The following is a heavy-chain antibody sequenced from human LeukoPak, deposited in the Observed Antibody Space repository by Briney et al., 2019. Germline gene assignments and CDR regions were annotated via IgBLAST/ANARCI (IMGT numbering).Heavy chain of an antibody. V-gene: IGHV3-23*01. CDR3: AKAPRGYCSGGSCYADY. CDR1: GFTFSSYA. Sequence: PGGSLRLSCAASGFTFSSYAMSWVRPAPGKGLEWVSAISGSGGSTYYADSVKGRFTISRDNSKNTLYLQMNSLRAEDTAVYYWAKAPRGYCSGGSCYADYCGQGTLVTVSS. CDR2: ISGSGGST. D-gene: IGHD2-15*01. J-gene: IGHJ4*02.